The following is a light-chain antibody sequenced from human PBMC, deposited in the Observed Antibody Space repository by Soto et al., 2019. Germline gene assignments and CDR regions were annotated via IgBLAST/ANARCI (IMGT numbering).Light chain of an antibody. CDR1: QSISGW. Sequence: DIQMTQSPSTLSASVGDRVTITCRASQSISGWLAWYQQKPGKAPKLLIFDASSLERGVPSRFSGSGSGTEFTLTINSLQPDDFASYYCQQYNSYWTFGQGTKVDIK. CDR3: QQYNSYWT. J-gene: IGKJ1*01. CDR2: DAS. V-gene: IGKV1-5*01.